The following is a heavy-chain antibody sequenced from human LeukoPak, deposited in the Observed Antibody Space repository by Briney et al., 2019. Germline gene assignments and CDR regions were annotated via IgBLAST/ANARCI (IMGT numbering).Heavy chain of an antibody. J-gene: IGHJ4*02. CDR1: GYTFTSYY. CDR3: ARAYYHDSSDYYFPLDY. D-gene: IGHD3-22*01. V-gene: IGHV1-46*01. Sequence: ASVKVSCKTSGYTFTSYYMHWVRQAPGQGLEWMGIINPSGGSTTYAQKFQGRVTMTRDTSTSTVYMELSSLRSEDTAVYYCARAYYHDSSDYYFPLDYWGQGTLVTVSS. CDR2: INPSGGST.